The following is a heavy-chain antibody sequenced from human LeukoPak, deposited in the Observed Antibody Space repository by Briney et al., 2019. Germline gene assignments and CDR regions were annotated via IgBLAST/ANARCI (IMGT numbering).Heavy chain of an antibody. J-gene: IGHJ4*02. Sequence: GGSLRLSCAASGFTFSTYSMKWVRQAPGKGLEWLSYISDSGAMYYADSVRGRFTISRENAQNSLFLQMNSLRAEDTAVYYCARDGGYRGYDADCWGQGTLVTVSS. CDR3: ARDGGYRGYDADC. V-gene: IGHV3-48*01. D-gene: IGHD5-12*01. CDR1: GFTFSTYS. CDR2: ISDSGAM.